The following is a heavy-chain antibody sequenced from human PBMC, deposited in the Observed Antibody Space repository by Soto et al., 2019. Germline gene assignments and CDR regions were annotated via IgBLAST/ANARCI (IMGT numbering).Heavy chain of an antibody. CDR2: INHSGST. CDR3: ARGCMTTSGVVGTPLGY. Sequence: KPSETLSLTCAVYGGSFSGYYWSWIRQPPGKGREWIGEINHSGSTNYNPSLKSRVTISVDTSKNQFSLKLSSVTAADTAVYYCARGCMTTSGVVGTPLGYWGQGTLVTVSS. J-gene: IGHJ4*02. V-gene: IGHV4-34*01. CDR1: GGSFSGYY. D-gene: IGHD4-17*01.